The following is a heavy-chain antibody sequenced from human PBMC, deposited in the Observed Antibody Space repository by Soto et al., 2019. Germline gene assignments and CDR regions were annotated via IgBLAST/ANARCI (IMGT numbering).Heavy chain of an antibody. J-gene: IGHJ5*02. CDR2: IYYSGST. CDR3: ARPIDYNYDFWSGDYSYWFDP. CDR1: GGSISRYY. V-gene: IGHV4-59*01. Sequence: QVQLQESGPGLVKPSETLSLTCTVSGGSISRYYWSWIRQPPGKGLEWIGYIYYSGSTNYNPSLNSRVTISVDTSNNQFSLKLSSVTAADTAVYYCARPIDYNYDFWSGDYSYWFDPWGQGTLVTVSS. D-gene: IGHD3-3*01.